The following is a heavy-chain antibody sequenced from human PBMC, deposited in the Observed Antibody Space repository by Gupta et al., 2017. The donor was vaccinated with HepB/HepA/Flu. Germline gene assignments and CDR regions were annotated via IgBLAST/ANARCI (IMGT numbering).Heavy chain of an antibody. V-gene: IGHV3-66*01. CDR1: GFTVSGPY. CDR3: ARVVSNDYITD. J-gene: IGHJ4*02. D-gene: IGHD4-11*01. Sequence: EVQLVESGGGLVQPGGSLRLSCGASGFTVSGPYMSRVRQASGKGLEWISIIYSGGTTYHADSVKGRFTISRDNSKNTLFLQMNTLRAEDTALYYCARVVSNDYITDWGQGTLVTVSS. CDR2: IYSGGTT.